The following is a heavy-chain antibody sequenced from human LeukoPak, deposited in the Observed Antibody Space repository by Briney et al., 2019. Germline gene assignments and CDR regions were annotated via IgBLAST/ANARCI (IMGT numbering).Heavy chain of an antibody. V-gene: IGHV1-8*03. J-gene: IGHJ4*02. Sequence: ASVNVSYKPSGYTLTSYDINWVRPAAGQGREWMGWMNPNSGNTGYTQKLQGRVTITRNTSISTAYMELSSLRSEDTAVYYCARGKYSSLDYWGQGTRVTAAS. CDR3: ARGKYSSLDY. CDR2: MNPNSGNT. CDR1: GYTLTSYD. D-gene: IGHD6-6*01.